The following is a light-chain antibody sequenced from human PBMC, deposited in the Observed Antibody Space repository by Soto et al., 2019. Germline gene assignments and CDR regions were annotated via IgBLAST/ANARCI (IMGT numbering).Light chain of an antibody. V-gene: IGLV2-14*01. CDR2: GGT. CDR1: SSDVGGYNY. CDR3: SSYTSSTTLSVV. J-gene: IGLJ2*01. Sequence: QSALTQPASVSGSPGQSITISCTGTSSDVGGYNYVSWCQQHPGKAPKLMIYGGTNRPSGVSNRFSGSKSGNTASLTISGLQAEDEADYYCSSYTSSTTLSVVFGGGTKLTVL.